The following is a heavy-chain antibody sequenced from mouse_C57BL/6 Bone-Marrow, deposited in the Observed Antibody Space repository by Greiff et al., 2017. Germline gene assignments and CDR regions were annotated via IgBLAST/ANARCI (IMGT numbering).Heavy chain of an antibody. CDR2: INPYNGGT. CDR1: GYTFTDYY. V-gene: IGHV1-19*01. D-gene: IGHD1-1*01. J-gene: IGHJ2*01. CDR3: ARSITTVVASDYFDY. Sequence: EVQLQQSGPVLVKPGASVKMSCKASGYTFTDYYMNWVKQSHGKSLEWIGVINPYNGGTSYNQKFKGKATLTVDKSSSTAYMELNSLTSEDSAVYYCARSITTVVASDYFDYWGQGTTLTVSS.